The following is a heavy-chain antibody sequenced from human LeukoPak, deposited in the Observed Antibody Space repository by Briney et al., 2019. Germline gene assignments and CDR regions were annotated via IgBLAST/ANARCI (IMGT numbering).Heavy chain of an antibody. CDR1: GYTFTSYY. D-gene: IGHD6-19*01. J-gene: IGHJ4*02. CDR3: GRDRGGQWLGVDY. CDR2: ISAYNGNR. Sequence: ASVKVSCKASGYTFTSYYMHWVRQAPGQGLEWMGWISAYNGNRHYAQKLQDRVTMTTDTSTSTADMELRSLRSDDTAVYYCGRDRGGQWLGVDYWGQGTLVTVSS. V-gene: IGHV1-18*04.